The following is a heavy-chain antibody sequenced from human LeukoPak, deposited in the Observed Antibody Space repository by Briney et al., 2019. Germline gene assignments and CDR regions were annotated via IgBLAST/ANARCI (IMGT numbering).Heavy chain of an antibody. CDR2: ISGSGGST. CDR3: AKDLIMITFEGVHT. V-gene: IGHV3-23*01. CDR1: GFTFSSYA. Sequence: GGSLRLSCAASGFTFSSYAMSWVRQAPGKGLEWVSAISGSGGSTYYADSVKGRFTISRDNSKNTLYLQMNSLRAEDTAVYYCAKDLIMITFEGVHTWGQGTLVTVSS. J-gene: IGHJ5*02. D-gene: IGHD3-16*01.